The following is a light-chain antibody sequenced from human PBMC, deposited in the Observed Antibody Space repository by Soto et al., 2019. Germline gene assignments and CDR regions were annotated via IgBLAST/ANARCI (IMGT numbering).Light chain of an antibody. CDR1: QDIGKS. CDR3: QMYVTAPET. V-gene: IGKV1-27*01. CDR2: AAS. J-gene: IGKJ1*01. Sequence: DIQMTQSPSSLSASVGDRLTITCRASQDIGKSLAWYQQRPGKVPKPLIYAASTLHSGVPSGFSGGGSGTHFTLTISNLQPEDVATYYCQMYVTAPETFGQGTKVEIK.